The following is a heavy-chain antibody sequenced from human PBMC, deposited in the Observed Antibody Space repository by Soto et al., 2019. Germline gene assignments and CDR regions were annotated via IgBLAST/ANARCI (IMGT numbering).Heavy chain of an antibody. CDR3: ARAGIFLWFGGVNWFDP. CDR2: IYYSGST. J-gene: IGHJ5*02. CDR1: GGSISSGDYY. V-gene: IGHV4-30-4*01. D-gene: IGHD3-10*01. Sequence: QVQLQESGPGLVKPSQTLSLTCTVSGGSISSGDYYWNWIRQPPGKGLEWIGYIYYSGSTYYNPSLKGRVSISADTSKNQFALKLSSVTAADTAVYYCARAGIFLWFGGVNWFDPWGQGTLVTVSS.